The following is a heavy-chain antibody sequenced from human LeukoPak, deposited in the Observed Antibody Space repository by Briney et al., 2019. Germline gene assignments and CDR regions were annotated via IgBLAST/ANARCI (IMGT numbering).Heavy chain of an antibody. V-gene: IGHV3-66*04. J-gene: IGHJ4*02. CDR2: IYSAGST. Sequence: PGGSLRLSCVVSGFTLSTNYMSWVRQAPGKGLEWVSVIYSAGSTYYADSVKGRFTISRDNSKNTLYLQMNSLRAEDTAVYYCAKLDYYDSHWGQGTLVTVSS. CDR3: AKLDYYDSH. D-gene: IGHD3-22*01. CDR1: GFTLSTNY.